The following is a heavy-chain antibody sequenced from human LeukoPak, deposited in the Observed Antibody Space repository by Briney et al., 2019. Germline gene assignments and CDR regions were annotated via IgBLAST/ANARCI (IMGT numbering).Heavy chain of an antibody. CDR2: IYSGGST. V-gene: IGHV3-53*01. Sequence: GGSLRLSCAASGFTVSSNYMSWVRQAPGKGLEWVSVIYSGGSTYYADSVKGRFTISRDNSKNTLYLQMNSLRAEDTAVYYCAKGSPGSYYYFDYWGQGTLVTVSS. CDR1: GFTVSSNY. D-gene: IGHD1-14*01. J-gene: IGHJ4*02. CDR3: AKGSPGSYYYFDY.